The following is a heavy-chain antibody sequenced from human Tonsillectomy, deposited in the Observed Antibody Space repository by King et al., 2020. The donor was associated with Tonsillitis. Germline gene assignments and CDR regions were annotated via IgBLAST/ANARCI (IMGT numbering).Heavy chain of an antibody. CDR3: ARERGARVGYYYYGMDV. CDR2: IYHSGST. D-gene: IGHD3-16*01. Sequence: LQLQESGPGLVKPSGTLSLTCAVSGGSISSSNWWSWVRQPPGKGLEWIGEIYHSGSTNYNPYLKSRVTISVDKSKNQFSLKLSSVTAADTAVYYCARERGARVGYYYYGMDVWGQGTTVTVSS. CDR1: GGSISSSNW. J-gene: IGHJ6*02. V-gene: IGHV4-4*02.